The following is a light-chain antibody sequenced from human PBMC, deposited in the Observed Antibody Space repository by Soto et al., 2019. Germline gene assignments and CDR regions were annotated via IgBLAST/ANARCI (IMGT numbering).Light chain of an antibody. J-gene: IGLJ2*01. CDR2: DNN. Sequence: QSVLTQPPSVSASPGQTVTISCSGSSSNIGNNYVSWYQQLPGTAPKLLMYDNNKRPSGIPDRFSGSKSGTSATLGITGLQTGDEADYYCGTWDSSLSGVVFGGGTKVTVL. CDR1: SSNIGNNY. CDR3: GTWDSSLSGVV. V-gene: IGLV1-51*01.